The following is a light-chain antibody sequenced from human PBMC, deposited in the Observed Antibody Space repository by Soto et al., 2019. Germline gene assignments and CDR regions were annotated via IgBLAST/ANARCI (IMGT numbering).Light chain of an antibody. CDR1: STDVGGYKY. CDR3: SSFSSSSTPYV. J-gene: IGLJ1*01. CDR2: EVN. Sequence: QSALTQPASVSGSPGQLITISCTGTSTDVGGYKYVSWYQQHPGTAPKLMIFEVNGRPSGVSDRFSGSKSGNTASLTISGLQPEDEADYYCSSFSSSSTPYVFGTGTKLTVL. V-gene: IGLV2-14*01.